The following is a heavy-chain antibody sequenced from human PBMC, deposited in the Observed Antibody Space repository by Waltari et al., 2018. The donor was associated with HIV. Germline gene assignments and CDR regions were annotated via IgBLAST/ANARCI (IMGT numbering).Heavy chain of an antibody. J-gene: IGHJ4*02. CDR2: INHASSS. V-gene: IGHV4-34*01. CDR3: ARGSIQFDA. Sequence: QVRLRQWGAGLLEPSETLSLTFAAYGGLFNDHYWTWVRQSPGGGLEWIGEINHASSSNYNPSLKSRVTMSVDASKKQFALRLTSVTAADTAVYYCARGSIQFDAWGQGTLVTVSS. CDR1: GGLFNDHY. D-gene: IGHD1-1*01.